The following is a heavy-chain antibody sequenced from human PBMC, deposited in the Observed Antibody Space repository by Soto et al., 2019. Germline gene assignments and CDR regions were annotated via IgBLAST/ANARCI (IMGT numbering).Heavy chain of an antibody. CDR1: GYTFTSYD. J-gene: IGHJ5*02. V-gene: IGHV1-8*01. Sequence: ASVKVSCKASGYTFTSYDINWVRQATGQGLEWMGWMNPNSGNTGYAQKFQGRVTMTRNTSISTAYMELSSLRSEDTAVYYCARRANLRRVNNWFDPWGQGTLVTVSS. CDR3: ARRANLRRVNNWFDP. D-gene: IGHD2-21*01. CDR2: MNPNSGNT.